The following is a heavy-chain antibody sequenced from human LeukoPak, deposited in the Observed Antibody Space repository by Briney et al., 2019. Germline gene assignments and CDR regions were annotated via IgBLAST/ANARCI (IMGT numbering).Heavy chain of an antibody. CDR1: GGSISSYY. CDR2: IYYSGNT. J-gene: IGHJ4*02. D-gene: IGHD5-18*01. V-gene: IGHV4-59*01. CDR3: ARGGYSYGRYGYFDY. Sequence: PSETLSLTCTVSGGSISSYYWSWIRQPPGKGLEGIGYIYYSGNTNYNPSLKSRVTISVDTSKNQFTLKLSSVTAADTAVYYCARGGYSYGRYGYFDYWGQGTLVTVSS.